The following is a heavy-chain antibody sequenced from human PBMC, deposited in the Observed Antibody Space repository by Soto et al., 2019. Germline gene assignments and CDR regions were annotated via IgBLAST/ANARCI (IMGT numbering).Heavy chain of an antibody. CDR3: ARGAVAARPRWYNWFDP. CDR2: MNPNSGET. D-gene: IGHD6-19*01. J-gene: IGHJ5*02. CDR1: GYTFTDDD. V-gene: IGHV1-8*01. Sequence: QEQPVQSGAEVKKPGASVKVSCKTSGYTFTDDDINWVRQAAGQGLKWIGWMNPNSGETGYAQKFQGIVHMTRSTSLSTGYLELSGLRSEDTAVYYCARGAVAARPRWYNWFDPWGQGTLVTVSS.